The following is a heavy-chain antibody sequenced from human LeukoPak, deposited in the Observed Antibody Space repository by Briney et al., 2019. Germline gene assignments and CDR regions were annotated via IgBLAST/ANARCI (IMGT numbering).Heavy chain of an antibody. J-gene: IGHJ4*02. D-gene: IGHD2-21*01. CDR2: LSGSAGGT. CDR1: GITLSNYG. V-gene: IGHV3-23*01. CDR3: ARRGFVIRSLLLVGFHKEAYYFDY. Sequence: PGGSLRLSCAVSGITLSNYGMSWVRQAPGKGLEWVAGLSGSAGGTNYADPVKGRFTISRDNAKNTLYPQMSSLRAEDTAVYFCARRGFVIRSLLLVGFHKEAYYFDYWGQGALVTVSS.